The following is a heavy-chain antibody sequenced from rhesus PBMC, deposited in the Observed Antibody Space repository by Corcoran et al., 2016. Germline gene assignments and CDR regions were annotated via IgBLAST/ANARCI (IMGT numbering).Heavy chain of an antibody. D-gene: IGHD6S26*01. CDR1: GGSISDSYR. CDR3: ARGSSDWSVDY. J-gene: IGHJ4*01. V-gene: IGHV4S10*01. Sequence: QVQLQESGPGVVKPSETLSLTCAVSGGSISDSYRWSWIRQPPGKGLEGIEYLYGSSTSTHYNPSLKSRVTISKDTSKTQFSLKLSSVTAADTSVYYCARGSSDWSVDYWGQGVLVTVSS. CDR2: LYGSSTST.